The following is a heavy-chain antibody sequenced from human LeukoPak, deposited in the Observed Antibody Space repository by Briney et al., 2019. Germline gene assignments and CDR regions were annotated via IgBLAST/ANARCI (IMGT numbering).Heavy chain of an antibody. CDR1: GFTFSNAW. D-gene: IGHD2-15*01. J-gene: IGHJ6*03. CDR3: TTDLRLPSYYYYYMDV. V-gene: IGHV3-15*01. CDR2: IKSKTDGGTT. Sequence: GGSLRLSCAASGFTFSNAWMSWVRQAPGKGLEWVGRIKSKTDGGTTDYAAPVKGRFTISRDDSKNTLYLQTNSLKTEDTAVYYCTTDLRLPSYYYYYMDVWGKGTTVTVSS.